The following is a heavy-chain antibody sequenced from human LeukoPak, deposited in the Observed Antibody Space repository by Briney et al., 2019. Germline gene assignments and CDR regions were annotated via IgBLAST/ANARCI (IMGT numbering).Heavy chain of an antibody. CDR3: ARDRRQQLENWFDP. CDR1: GGSFSGYY. V-gene: IGHV4-34*01. D-gene: IGHD6-13*01. Sequence: SETLSLTCAVYGGSFSGYYWSWIRQPPGKGLEWIGEINHSGSTNYNPSLKSRVTISVDTSKNQFSLKLSSVTAADTAVYYCARDRRQQLENWFDPWGQGTLVTVSS. J-gene: IGHJ5*02. CDR2: INHSGST.